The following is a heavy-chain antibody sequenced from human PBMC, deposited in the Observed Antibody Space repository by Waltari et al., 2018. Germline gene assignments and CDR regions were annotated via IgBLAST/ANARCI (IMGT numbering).Heavy chain of an antibody. CDR2: IYYSGST. V-gene: IGHV4-39*07. D-gene: IGHD3-22*01. Sequence: QLQLQESGPGLVKPSATLSLTCTVSGGSISSSSYYLGWIRQPPGKGLEWIGSIYYSGSTYYNPSLKSRVTISVDTSKNQFSLKLSSVTAADTAVYYCASEPYYYDSSGYYYLPHDAFDIWGQGTMVTVSS. CDR1: GGSISSSSYY. J-gene: IGHJ3*02. CDR3: ASEPYYYDSSGYYYLPHDAFDI.